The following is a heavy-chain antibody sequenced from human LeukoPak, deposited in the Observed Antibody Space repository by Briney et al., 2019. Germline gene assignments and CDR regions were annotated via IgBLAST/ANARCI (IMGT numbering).Heavy chain of an antibody. CDR1: GFTFSSYS. J-gene: IGHJ4*02. V-gene: IGHV3-21*01. CDR3: ARDSEYYYGSGSYYDY. D-gene: IGHD3-10*01. Sequence: GGSLRLSCAASGFTFSSYSMNWVRQAPGKGLEWVSSISSSSSYIYYADSVKGRFTISRDNAKNSLYLQMNSLRAEDTAVYYCARDSEYYYGSGSYYDYWGQGTLVIVSS. CDR2: ISSSSSYI.